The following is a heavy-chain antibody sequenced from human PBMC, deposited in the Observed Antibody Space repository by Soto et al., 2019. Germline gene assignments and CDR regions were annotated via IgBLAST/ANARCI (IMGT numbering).Heavy chain of an antibody. D-gene: IGHD3-3*01. V-gene: IGHV4-4*07. CDR2: IYSSGNT. Sequence: ETLSLTCRVSGVTISGYYWTWIRQPAGKGLEWIGRIYSSGNTKYNPSLQSRVTMSLDTSNNQFSLRLTSVTAADTAVYYCARGQRFSDWFDPWGQGTLVTVSS. CDR3: ARGQRFSDWFDP. J-gene: IGHJ5*02. CDR1: GVTISGYY.